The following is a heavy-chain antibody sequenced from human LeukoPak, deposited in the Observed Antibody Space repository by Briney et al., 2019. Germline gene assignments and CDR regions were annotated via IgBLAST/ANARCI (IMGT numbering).Heavy chain of an antibody. J-gene: IGHJ5*02. V-gene: IGHV1-69*06. CDR2: IIPIFGTA. Sequence: SVKVSCKASGGTFSSYAISWVRQAPGQGLEWMGGIIPIFGTANYAQKFQGRVTITADKSTSTAYMELSSLRSEDTAVYYRASFDWNDLNWFDPWGQGTLVTVSS. CDR1: GGTFSSYA. D-gene: IGHD1-1*01. CDR3: ASFDWNDLNWFDP.